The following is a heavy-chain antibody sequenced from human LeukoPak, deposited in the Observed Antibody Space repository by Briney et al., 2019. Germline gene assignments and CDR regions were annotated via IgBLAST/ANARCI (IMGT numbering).Heavy chain of an antibody. CDR1: GFTFSNFT. D-gene: IGHD6-19*01. V-gene: IGHV3-30*03. CDR3: AGVSESGWYYFDY. CDR2: ISFDGSNK. J-gene: IGHJ4*02. Sequence: GGSLRLPCAASGFTFSNFTMHWVRQAPGKGLQWVAVISFDGSNKYYADSVKGRFSISRDNSKDTLHLQMSSLRDEDTAVYFCAGVSESGWYYFDYWGQGTLVTVSS.